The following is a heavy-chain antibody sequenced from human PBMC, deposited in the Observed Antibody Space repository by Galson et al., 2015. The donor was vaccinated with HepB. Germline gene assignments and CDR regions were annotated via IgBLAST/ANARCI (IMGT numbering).Heavy chain of an antibody. V-gene: IGHV3-48*01. Sequence: SLRLSCAASGFTFNNYAMTWVRQAPGEGLVWLSYISGSSSTIHYSDSVVGRFTISRDNAKNSLFLQLNRLRAEDTAVYYCARARDGYESNIDIWGQGTLVTVSS. CDR1: GFTFNNYA. CDR2: ISGSSSTI. D-gene: IGHD5-12*01. CDR3: ARARDGYESNIDI. J-gene: IGHJ4*02.